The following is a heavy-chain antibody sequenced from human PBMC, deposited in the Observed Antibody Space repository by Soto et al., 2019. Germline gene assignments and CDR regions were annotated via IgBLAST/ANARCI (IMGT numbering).Heavy chain of an antibody. CDR3: ARGTKAVRWHRRAYYYGMDV. CDR2: IIPIFGTA. J-gene: IGHJ6*02. D-gene: IGHD4-17*01. CDR1: GGTFSSYA. Sequence: QVQLVQSGAEVKKPGSSVKVSCKASGGTFSSYAISWVRQAPGQGLEWMGGIIPIFGTANYAQKFQGRVTITADESTSTAYMELSSLRSEDTAVYYCARGTKAVRWHRRAYYYGMDVWGQGTTVTVSS. V-gene: IGHV1-69*01.